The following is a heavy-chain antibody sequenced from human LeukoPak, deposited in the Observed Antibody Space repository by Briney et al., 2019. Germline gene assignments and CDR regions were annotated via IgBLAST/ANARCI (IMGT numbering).Heavy chain of an antibody. CDR1: GFTFSSYA. V-gene: IGHV3-23*01. CDR3: AKSGRGSYSLVAFDI. D-gene: IGHD1-26*01. CDR2: ISGSGGRT. J-gene: IGHJ3*02. Sequence: PGGSLRLSCAASGFTFSSYAMSWVRQAPGKGLEWVSAISGSGGRTNYADSVKGRFTISRDNSKNTLYLQMISLRAEDTAVYYCAKSGRGSYSLVAFDIWGQGTMVSVSS.